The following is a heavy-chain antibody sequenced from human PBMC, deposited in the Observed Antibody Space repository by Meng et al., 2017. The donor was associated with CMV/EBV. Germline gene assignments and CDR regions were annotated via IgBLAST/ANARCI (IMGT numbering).Heavy chain of an antibody. CDR1: GWSFSGYY. Sequence: QVQLQQCGAVMLKPSATLSLSCAVYGWSFSGYYWSWIRQPPGKGLEWIGEINHSGSTTYNPYLKRRVAISVDTSKNQFSLKLSSVTAADTAVYYCARGGNWFDPWGQGTLVTVSS. V-gene: IGHV4-34*01. CDR3: ARGGNWFDP. J-gene: IGHJ5*02. CDR2: INHSGST.